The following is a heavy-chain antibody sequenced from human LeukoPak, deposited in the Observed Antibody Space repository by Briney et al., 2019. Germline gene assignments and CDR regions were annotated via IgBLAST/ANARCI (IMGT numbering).Heavy chain of an antibody. D-gene: IGHD3-10*01. V-gene: IGHV4-4*02. J-gene: IGHJ4*02. CDR1: GGSIRSSNW. CDR2: VHHSGGT. CDR3: ARGEEYGSGTVHFDY. Sequence: PSETLSLTCAVSGGSIRSSNWWSWARQPPGKGLEWIGEVHHSGGTNYNPSLKSRVTISADRSNNRFSLSLNSVTAADTAVFYCARGEEYGSGTVHFDYWGQGILVTVSS.